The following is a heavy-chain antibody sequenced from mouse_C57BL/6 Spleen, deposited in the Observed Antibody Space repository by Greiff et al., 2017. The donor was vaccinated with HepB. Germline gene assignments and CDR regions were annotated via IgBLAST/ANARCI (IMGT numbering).Heavy chain of an antibody. D-gene: IGHD2-4*01. CDR1: GFTFSSYA. Sequence: EVKLVESGGGLVKPGGSLKLSCAASGFTFSSYAMSWVRQTPEKRLEWVATISDGGSYTYYPDNVKGRFTISRDNAKNNLYLQMSHLKSEDTAMYYCAGYDYPYAMDYWGQGTSVTVSS. CDR3: AGYDYPYAMDY. J-gene: IGHJ4*01. CDR2: ISDGGSYT. V-gene: IGHV5-4*03.